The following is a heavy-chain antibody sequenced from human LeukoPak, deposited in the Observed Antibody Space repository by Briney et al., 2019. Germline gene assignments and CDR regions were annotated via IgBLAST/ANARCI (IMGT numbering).Heavy chain of an antibody. D-gene: IGHD5-18*01. V-gene: IGHV4-59*08. J-gene: IGHJ6*03. CDR2: IYYSGST. CDR3: ARQRYYYYYYYMDV. Sequence: PSETLSLTCTVSGGSISSYYWSWIRQPPGKGLEWIGYIYYSGSTNYNPSLKSRVTISVDTSKNQFSLKLSSVTAADTAVYYCARQRYYYYYYYMDVWGKGTTVTVSS. CDR1: GGSISSYY.